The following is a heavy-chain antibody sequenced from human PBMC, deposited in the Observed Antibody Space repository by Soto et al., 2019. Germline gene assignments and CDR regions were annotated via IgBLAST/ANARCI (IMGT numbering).Heavy chain of an antibody. J-gene: IGHJ5*02. D-gene: IGHD3-22*01. CDR2: IIPIIGII. Sequence: QVQLVQSGAEVKKPGSSVKVSCKASGGTFSTYTITWVRQAPGQGLEWMGRIIPIIGIINYAQKFQVSVTITADKFTGTAYMELTRLGSDDTAVYYCAGDPDSHYNDSHASSYPWGQGTLVTVSS. CDR3: AGDPDSHYNDSHASSYP. V-gene: IGHV1-69*08. CDR1: GGTFSTYT.